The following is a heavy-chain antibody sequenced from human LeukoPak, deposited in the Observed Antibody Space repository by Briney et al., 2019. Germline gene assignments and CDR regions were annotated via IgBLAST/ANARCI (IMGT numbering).Heavy chain of an antibody. V-gene: IGHV1-8*02. D-gene: IGHD5-12*01. CDR1: GYTFTGYY. J-gene: IGHJ4*02. CDR3: ARDTVAGLDY. CDR2: MNPNSGNT. Sequence: GASVKVSCKASGYTFTGYYMHWVRQAPGQGLEWMGWMNPNSGNTGYAQKFQGRVTMTRNTSISTAYMELSSLRSEDTAVYYCARDTVAGLDYWGQGTLVTVSS.